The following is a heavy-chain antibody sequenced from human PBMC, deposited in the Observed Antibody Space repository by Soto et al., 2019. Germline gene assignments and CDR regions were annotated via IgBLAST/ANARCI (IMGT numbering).Heavy chain of an antibody. CDR2: ISYDGSNK. V-gene: IGHV3-30-3*01. CDR1: GFTFSSYA. D-gene: IGHD3-22*01. Sequence: QVQLVESGGGVVQPGRSLRLSCVASGFTFSSYAMHWVRQAPGKGLEWVAVISYDGSNKYYADSVKGRFTISRDNSKNTLYLQMNSLRAEDKAVYYCARDTYYYDSSGPPAGYFQHWGQGTLVTVSS. CDR3: ARDTYYYDSSGPPAGYFQH. J-gene: IGHJ1*01.